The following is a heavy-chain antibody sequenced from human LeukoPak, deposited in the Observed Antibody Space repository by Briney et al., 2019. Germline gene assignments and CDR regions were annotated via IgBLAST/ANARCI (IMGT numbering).Heavy chain of an antibody. CDR1: GFTFSSYG. V-gene: IGHV3-33*06. CDR2: IWYDGSNK. Sequence: GGSLRLSCAASGFTFSSYGMHWVRQAPGKGLEWVAVIWYDGSNKYYADSVKGRFTIPRDNSKNTLYLQMNSLRAEDTAVYYCAKDSYYYDSSGYYPLDYWGQGTLVTVSS. CDR3: AKDSYYYDSSGYYPLDY. J-gene: IGHJ4*02. D-gene: IGHD3-22*01.